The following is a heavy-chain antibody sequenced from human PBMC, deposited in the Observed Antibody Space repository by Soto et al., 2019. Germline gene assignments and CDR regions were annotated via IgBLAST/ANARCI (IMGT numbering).Heavy chain of an antibody. CDR1: GYTFTSYA. D-gene: IGHD3-22*01. CDR3: ARRYDSSGYYYVALGF. J-gene: IGHJ4*02. V-gene: IGHV1-3*01. Sequence: ASVKVSCKASGYTFTSYAIHWVRQAPGQRLECMGWIDAGNGNTKYSQKFQGRVTITRDTSASTAYMELSSLRSEDTAVYYCARRYDSSGYYYVALGFWGQGTLVTVSS. CDR2: IDAGNGNT.